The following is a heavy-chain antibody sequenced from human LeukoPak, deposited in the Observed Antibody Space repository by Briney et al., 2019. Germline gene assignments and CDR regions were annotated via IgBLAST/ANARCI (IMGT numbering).Heavy chain of an antibody. D-gene: IGHD4-17*01. CDR3: ARVPDYGDYVDY. V-gene: IGHV1-2*02. Sequence: ASVKVSCMASGYTFTGYYMHWVRQPAGQGLEWMGWINPNSGGTNYAQKFQGRVTMTRDTSISTAYMELSRLRSDDTTVYYCARVPDYGDYVDYWGQGTLVTVSS. J-gene: IGHJ4*02. CDR2: INPNSGGT. CDR1: GYTFTGYY.